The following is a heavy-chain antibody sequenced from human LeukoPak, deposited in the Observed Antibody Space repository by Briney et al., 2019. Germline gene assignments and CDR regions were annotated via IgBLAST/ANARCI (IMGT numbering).Heavy chain of an antibody. V-gene: IGHV4-39*07. Sequence: SETLSLTCTVSGGSISSSSYYWGWIRQPPGKGLEWIGSIYYSGSTYYNPSLKSRVTISVDTSKNQFSLKLSSVTAADTAVYYCARVRADYDFGSGSSARPPIYYYYYYMDVWGKGTTVTVSS. CDR3: ARVRADYDFGSGSSARPPIYYYYYYMDV. J-gene: IGHJ6*03. D-gene: IGHD3-3*01. CDR1: GGSISSSSYY. CDR2: IYYSGST.